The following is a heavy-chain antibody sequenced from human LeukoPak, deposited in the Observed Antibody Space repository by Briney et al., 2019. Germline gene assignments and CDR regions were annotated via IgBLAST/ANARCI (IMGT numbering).Heavy chain of an antibody. D-gene: IGHD6-13*01. V-gene: IGHV3-30*04. CDR3: ASSWYVRGIDY. Sequence: GRSLRLSCAASGFTFSSYAMHWVRQAPGKGLEWVAVISYDGSNKYYADSVKGRFTISRDNSKNTLYLQMNSLRAEDTAVYYCASSWYVRGIDYWGQGTLVTVSS. CDR1: GFTFSSYA. J-gene: IGHJ4*02. CDR2: ISYDGSNK.